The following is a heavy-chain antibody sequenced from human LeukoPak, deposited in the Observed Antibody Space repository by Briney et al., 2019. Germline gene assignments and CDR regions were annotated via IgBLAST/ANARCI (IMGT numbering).Heavy chain of an antibody. D-gene: IGHD6-6*01. CDR3: ARGPITEYSILHGDY. CDR2: IYYSGST. J-gene: IGHJ4*02. CDR1: GGSISSGGYY. V-gene: IGHV4-31*03. Sequence: SQTLSLTCTVSGGSISSGGYYWSWIRQHPGKGLGWIGYIYYSGSTYYNPSLKGRVTISVDTSKNQFSLKLSSVTAADTAVYYYARGPITEYSILHGDYWGQGTLVTVSS.